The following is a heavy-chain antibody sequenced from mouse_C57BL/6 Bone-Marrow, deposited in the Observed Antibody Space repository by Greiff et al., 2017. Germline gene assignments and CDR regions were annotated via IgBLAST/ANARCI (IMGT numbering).Heavy chain of an antibody. J-gene: IGHJ3*01. CDR1: GYTFTSYW. CDR3: DSASYYGRQRVWFAY. Sequence: QVQLQQPGTELVKPGASVKLSCKASGYTFTSYWMHWVKQRPGQGLEWIGNINPTDGGTNYNEKFKSKATLTVDTSSSTAYMQLSSLTSEDSAVFFYDSASYYGRQRVWFAYWGQGTLVTVSA. CDR2: INPTDGGT. D-gene: IGHD1-1*01. V-gene: IGHV1-53*01.